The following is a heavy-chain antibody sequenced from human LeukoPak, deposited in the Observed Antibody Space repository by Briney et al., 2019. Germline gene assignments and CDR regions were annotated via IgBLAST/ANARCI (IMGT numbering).Heavy chain of an antibody. J-gene: IGHJ6*03. CDR3: ARSHYCSGGSCYINYYYYYMDV. D-gene: IGHD2-15*01. V-gene: IGHV1-18*01. Sequence: ASVKVSCKASGYTFTSYGISWVRQGPGQGLEWMGWISPYNGNTNYAQKLQGRVTMTTDTSTSTAYMELRSLRSDDTAVYYCARSHYCSGGSCYINYYYYYMDVWGKGTTVTVSS. CDR2: ISPYNGNT. CDR1: GYTFTSYG.